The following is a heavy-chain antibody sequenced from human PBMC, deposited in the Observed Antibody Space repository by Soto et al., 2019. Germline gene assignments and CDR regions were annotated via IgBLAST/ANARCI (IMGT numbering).Heavy chain of an antibody. CDR2: IYYSGST. J-gene: IGHJ4*02. D-gene: IGHD4-17*01. V-gene: IGHV4-39*01. CDR3: ASSYGDYLSY. Sequence: QLQLQESGPGLVKPSETLSLTCTVSGGSISSSSYYWGWIRQPPGKGLEWIGSIYYSGSTYYNPSRKTRVTISVDTSKNQFSLKLSSVTAADPAVYYCASSYGDYLSYWGQGTLVTVSS. CDR1: GGSISSSSYY.